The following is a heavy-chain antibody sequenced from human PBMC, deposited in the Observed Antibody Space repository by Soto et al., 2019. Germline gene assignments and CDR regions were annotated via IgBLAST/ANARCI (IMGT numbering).Heavy chain of an antibody. D-gene: IGHD6-13*01. J-gene: IGHJ6*02. CDR3: ARLGIAAAGDYYYYYYGMDV. V-gene: IGHV5-10-1*01. CDR1: GYSFTSYW. Sequence: GESLKISCKGSGYSFTSYWISWVRQMPGKGLEWMGRIDPSDSYTNYSPSFQGHVTISADKSISTAYLQWSSLKASDTAMYYCARLGIAAAGDYYYYYYGMDVWGQGTTVTVSS. CDR2: IDPSDSYT.